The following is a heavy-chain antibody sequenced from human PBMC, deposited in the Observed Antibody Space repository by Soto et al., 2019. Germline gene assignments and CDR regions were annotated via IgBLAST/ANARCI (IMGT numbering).Heavy chain of an antibody. CDR1: GGSISSSSYY. CDR3: ARAYYGRNYYGMDV. D-gene: IGHD3-10*02. J-gene: IGHJ6*02. V-gene: IGHV4-39*01. Sequence: SETLSLTCTVSGGSISSSSYYWGWIRQPPGKGLEWIGSIYYSGSTYYNPSLKSRVPISVDTSKNQFSLKLSSVTAADTAVYYCARAYYGRNYYGMDVWGQGTTVTVSS. CDR2: IYYSGST.